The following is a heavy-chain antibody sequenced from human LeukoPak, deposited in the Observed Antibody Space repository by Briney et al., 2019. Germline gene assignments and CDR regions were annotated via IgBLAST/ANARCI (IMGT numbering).Heavy chain of an antibody. Sequence: ASVKVSCKASGYTFTSYDINWVRQATGQGLEWMGWMNPNSGNTGYAQKFQGRVTITRNTSISTAYMELSSLRSEDTAVYYCARERSPENAFDIWGQGTMVTVSS. D-gene: IGHD1-14*01. V-gene: IGHV1-8*03. CDR2: MNPNSGNT. CDR1: GYTFTSYD. J-gene: IGHJ3*02. CDR3: ARERSPENAFDI.